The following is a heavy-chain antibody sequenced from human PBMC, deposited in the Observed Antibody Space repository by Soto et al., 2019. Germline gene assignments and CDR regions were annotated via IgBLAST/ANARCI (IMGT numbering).Heavy chain of an antibody. V-gene: IGHV4-34*01. CDR1: GGSFSDYS. D-gene: IGHD3-10*01. J-gene: IGHJ5*02. CDR3: ARHSSGTSFDP. CDR2: INHSGST. Sequence: SETLSLTCAVYGGSFSDYSWTWIRQPPGKGLEWIGEINHSGSTYYNPSLMSRVTISVDTSKSQFSLKLTSVTAADTAVYYCARHSSGTSFDPWG.